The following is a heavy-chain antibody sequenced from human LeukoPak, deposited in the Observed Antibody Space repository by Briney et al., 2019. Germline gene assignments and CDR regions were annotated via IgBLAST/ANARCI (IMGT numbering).Heavy chain of an antibody. CDR1: GFTVSSNY. Sequence: GGSLRLSCAASGFTVSSNYMSWVRQAPGKGLEWVSVIYSGGSTYYADSVKGRFTISRDNSKNTLYLQMNSLRAEDTAVYYYARESHSSPVYWGQGTLVTVSS. V-gene: IGHV3-66*01. J-gene: IGHJ4*02. CDR2: IYSGGST. CDR3: ARESHSSPVY. D-gene: IGHD2-15*01.